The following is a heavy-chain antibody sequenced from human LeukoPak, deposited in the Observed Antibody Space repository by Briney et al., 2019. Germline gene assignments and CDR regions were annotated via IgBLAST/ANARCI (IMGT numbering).Heavy chain of an antibody. V-gene: IGHV3-30*04. Sequence: GGSLRLSCAASGFTFSSYAMHWVRQAPGKGLEWVAVISYDGSNKYYADSVKGRFTISRDNAKNSLYLQMNSLRAEDTAVYYCAREEWELLRYYYYYMDVWGKGTTVTVSS. D-gene: IGHD1-26*01. CDR1: GFTFSSYA. CDR2: ISYDGSNK. J-gene: IGHJ6*03. CDR3: AREEWELLRYYYYYMDV.